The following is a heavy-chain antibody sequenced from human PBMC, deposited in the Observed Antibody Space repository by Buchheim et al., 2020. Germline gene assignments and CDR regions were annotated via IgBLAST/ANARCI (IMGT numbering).Heavy chain of an antibody. V-gene: IGHV2-70*15. Sequence: QVPLRESGPALVKPTQTLTLTCTFSGFSLSTSGMCVNWIRQSPGKALEWLARIDWDDDKYYRKSLKTRLTISKDTSKNQVVLTMTNMDPVDTATYYCARRAPKRDAYYQYYFDYWGQGIL. CDR2: IDWDDDK. J-gene: IGHJ4*02. CDR1: GFSLSTSGMC. D-gene: IGHD5-24*01. CDR3: ARRAPKRDAYYQYYFDY.